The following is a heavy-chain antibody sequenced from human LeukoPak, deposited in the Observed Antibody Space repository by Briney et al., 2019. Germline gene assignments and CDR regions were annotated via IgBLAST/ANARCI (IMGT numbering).Heavy chain of an antibody. CDR1: GVAIRSGGYD. V-gene: IGHV4-39*01. Sequence: PAKTLSLTCNVSGVAIRSGGYDWSCLRQPPGKGQEWIGSIYYSGSTYYNPSLKSRVTISVDTSKNQFSLKLSSVTAADTAVYYCARQKGYYFDYWGQGTLVTVSS. CDR2: IYYSGST. CDR3: ARQKGYYFDY. J-gene: IGHJ4*02.